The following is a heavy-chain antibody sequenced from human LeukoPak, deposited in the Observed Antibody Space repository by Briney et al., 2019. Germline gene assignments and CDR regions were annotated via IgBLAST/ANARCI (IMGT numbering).Heavy chain of an antibody. Sequence: GGSLRLSCAASGFTFSSYSMNWVRQAPGKGLEWVSSISSSSSYIYYADSVKGRFTISRDNAKNSLYLQMNSLRAEDTAVYYCANGYSYGTAFDYWGQGTLATVSS. CDR3: ANGYSYGTAFDY. D-gene: IGHD5-18*01. V-gene: IGHV3-21*01. J-gene: IGHJ4*02. CDR1: GFTFSSYS. CDR2: ISSSSSYI.